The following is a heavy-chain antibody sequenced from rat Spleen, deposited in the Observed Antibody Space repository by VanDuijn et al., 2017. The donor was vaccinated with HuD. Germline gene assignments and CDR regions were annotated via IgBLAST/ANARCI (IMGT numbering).Heavy chain of an antibody. CDR2: ISTGGGNT. CDR3: AKDNFDY. Sequence: EVQLVESGGGLVQPGRSLKLSCAASGFTYSNYVMAWVRQAPTKGLEWVASISTGGGNTYYRDSVKGRFTISRDNAKNTLCLQMDSLRSEDTATYYCAKDNFDYWGQGVMVTVSS. J-gene: IGHJ2*01. CDR1: GFTYSNYV. V-gene: IGHV5S13*01.